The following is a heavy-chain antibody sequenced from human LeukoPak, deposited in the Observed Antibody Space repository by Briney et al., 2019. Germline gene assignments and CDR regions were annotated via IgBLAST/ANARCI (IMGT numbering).Heavy chain of an antibody. Sequence: GRSLRLSCAASGFTFSSYGMHWVRQAPGKGLEWVAVISYDGSNKYYADSVKGRFTISRDNSKNTLYLQMNSLRAEDTAVYYCAKDTLEVSGYSYFDYWGQGTLVTVSS. CDR1: GFTFSSYG. CDR2: ISYDGSNK. V-gene: IGHV3-30*18. CDR3: AKDTLEVSGYSYFDY. D-gene: IGHD3-16*01. J-gene: IGHJ4*02.